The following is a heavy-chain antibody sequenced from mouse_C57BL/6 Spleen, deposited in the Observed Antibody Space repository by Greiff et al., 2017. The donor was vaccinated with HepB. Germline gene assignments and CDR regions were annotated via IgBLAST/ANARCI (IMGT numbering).Heavy chain of an antibody. J-gene: IGHJ4*01. D-gene: IGHD2-9*01. CDR1: GYAFTNYL. V-gene: IGHV1-54*01. Sequence: QVQLQQSGAELVRPGTSVKVSCKASGYAFTNYLIEWVKQRPGQGLEWIGVLNPGSGGTNYNEKFKGKATLTADKSSSTAYMQLSSLTSEDSAVYFCASPTMVTGGGAMDYWGQGTSVTVSS. CDR2: LNPGSGGT. CDR3: ASPTMVTGGGAMDY.